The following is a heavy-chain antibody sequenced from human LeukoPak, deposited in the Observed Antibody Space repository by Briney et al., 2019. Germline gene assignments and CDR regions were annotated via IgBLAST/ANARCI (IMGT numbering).Heavy chain of an antibody. Sequence: GGSLRLSCAASGFTFSSYSMTWVRQAPGKGLEWVSSISSSSSYIYYADSVKGRFTISRDNAKNSLYLQMNSLRAEDTAAYYCARDVGHYGTGSYDRWGQGTLVTVSS. J-gene: IGHJ4*02. V-gene: IGHV3-21*01. CDR2: ISSSSSYI. D-gene: IGHD3-10*01. CDR1: GFTFSSYS. CDR3: ARDVGHYGTGSYDR.